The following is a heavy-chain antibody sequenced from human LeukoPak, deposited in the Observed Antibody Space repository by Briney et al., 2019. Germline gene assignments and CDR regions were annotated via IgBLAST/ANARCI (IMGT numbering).Heavy chain of an antibody. CDR2: ISSSSSYI. CDR3: ARDYYDDTRDFDY. Sequence: GGSLRLSCAASGFTFSSYSMNWVRQAPGKGLEWVSSISSSSSYIYYADSVKGRFTISRDNAKNSLYLQMNSLRAEDTAVYYCARDYYDDTRDFDYWGQGTLVTVSS. D-gene: IGHD3-22*01. CDR1: GFTFSSYS. V-gene: IGHV3-21*01. J-gene: IGHJ4*02.